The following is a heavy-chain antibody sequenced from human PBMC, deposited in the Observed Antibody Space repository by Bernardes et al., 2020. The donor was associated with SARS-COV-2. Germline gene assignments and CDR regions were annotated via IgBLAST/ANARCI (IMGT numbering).Heavy chain of an antibody. CDR3: ARGGSRATWIQLWFSPPFDY. CDR1: GGSISSSSYY. Sequence: LSLICTVSGGSISSSSYYWGWIRQPPGKGLEWIGSIYYSGSTYYNPSLKSRVTISVDTSKNQFSLKLSSVTAADTAVYYCARGGSRATWIQLWFSPPFDYWGQGTLVTVSS. J-gene: IGHJ4*02. CDR2: IYYSGST. V-gene: IGHV4-39*01. D-gene: IGHD5-18*01.